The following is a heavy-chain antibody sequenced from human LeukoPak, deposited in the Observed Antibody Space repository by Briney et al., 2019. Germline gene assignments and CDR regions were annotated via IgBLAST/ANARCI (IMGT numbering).Heavy chain of an antibody. V-gene: IGHV1-69*04. D-gene: IGHD4-17*01. Sequence: SVKVSCKASGGTFSSYAISWVRQAPGQGLEWMGRIIPILGIANYAQKFQGRVTITADKSTSTAYMELSSLRSEDTAVYYCARDPTVPRGMDVWGQGTTVTISS. J-gene: IGHJ6*02. CDR3: ARDPTVPRGMDV. CDR1: GGTFSSYA. CDR2: IIPILGIA.